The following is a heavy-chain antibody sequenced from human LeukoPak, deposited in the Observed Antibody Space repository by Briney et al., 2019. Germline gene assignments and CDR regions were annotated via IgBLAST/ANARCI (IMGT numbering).Heavy chain of an antibody. J-gene: IGHJ4*02. V-gene: IGHV4-30-4*08. Sequence: SQTLSLTCTVSGGSISSGDYYWSWIRQPPGKGLEWIGEINHSGSTNYNPSLKSRVTISVDTSKNQFSLKLSSVTAADTAVYYCARAPVAGYDYWGQGTLVTVSS. D-gene: IGHD6-19*01. CDR3: ARAPVAGYDY. CDR1: GGSISSGDYY. CDR2: INHSGST.